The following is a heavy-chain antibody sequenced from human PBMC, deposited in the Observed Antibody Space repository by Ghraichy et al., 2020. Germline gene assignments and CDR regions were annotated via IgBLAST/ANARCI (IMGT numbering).Heavy chain of an antibody. CDR3: ARGRGFGELLFSLDY. Sequence: ASVKVSCKASGYTFTSYGISWVRQAPGQGREWMGWISAYNGNTNYAQKLQGRVTMTTDTSTSTAYMELRSLRSDDTAVYYCARGRGFGELLFSLDYWGQGTLVTVSS. CDR1: GYTFTSYG. V-gene: IGHV1-18*01. D-gene: IGHD3-10*01. CDR2: ISAYNGNT. J-gene: IGHJ4*02.